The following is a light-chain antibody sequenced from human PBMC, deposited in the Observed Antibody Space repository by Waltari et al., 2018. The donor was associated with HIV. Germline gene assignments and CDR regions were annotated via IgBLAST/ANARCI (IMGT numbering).Light chain of an antibody. CDR1: SSNIGNNY. Sequence: QSVLTQPPSVAAAPGPKVTISCSGSSSNIGNNYVSWYQQLPGTAPKLLIYDNNKRPSGIPDRFSGSKSGPSATLGITGLQTGDEADYYCGTWDSGLSAVVFGGGTKLTVL. CDR2: DNN. J-gene: IGLJ3*02. V-gene: IGLV1-51*01. CDR3: GTWDSGLSAVV.